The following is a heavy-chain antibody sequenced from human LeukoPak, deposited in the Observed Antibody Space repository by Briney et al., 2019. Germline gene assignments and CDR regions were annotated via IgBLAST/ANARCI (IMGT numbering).Heavy chain of an antibody. CDR1: GGSISSYY. CDR2: IYYSGST. Sequence: PSETLSLTCTVSGGSISSYYWSWIRQPPGKGLEWIGYIYYSGSTNYNPSLKSRVTISVDTSKNQFSLKLSSVTAADTAMYYCARALARYDFDYWGQGTLVTVSS. J-gene: IGHJ4*02. D-gene: IGHD3-3*01. CDR3: ARALARYDFDY. V-gene: IGHV4-59*01.